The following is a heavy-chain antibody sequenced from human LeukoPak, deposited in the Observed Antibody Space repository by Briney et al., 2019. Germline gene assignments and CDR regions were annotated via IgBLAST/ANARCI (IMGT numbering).Heavy chain of an antibody. CDR1: GGSISSYY. CDR2: IYYSGST. CDR3: ARLAWGYDFWSGYSPDYYYYYYMDV. D-gene: IGHD3-3*01. J-gene: IGHJ6*03. Sequence: SETLSLTCTVSGGSISSYYWSWIRQPPGKGLEWIGYIYYSGSTNYNPSLKSRVTISVDTSKNQFSLKLSSVTAADTAVYYCARLAWGYDFWSGYSPDYYYYYYMDVWGKGTTVTVSS. V-gene: IGHV4-59*12.